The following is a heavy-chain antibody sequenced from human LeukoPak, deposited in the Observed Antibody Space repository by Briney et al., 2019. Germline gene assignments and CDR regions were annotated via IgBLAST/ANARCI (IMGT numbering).Heavy chain of an antibody. J-gene: IGHJ3*02. V-gene: IGHV3-48*03. CDR3: AKDLVVVRGGDAFDI. CDR2: ISSGGNTI. Sequence: GGSLRLSCAASGFTFSSYEMNWVRQAPGKGLEWVSYISSGGNTIYYADSVRGRFTISRDNAKNSLYLQMNSLRAEDTAVYYCAKDLVVVRGGDAFDIWGQGTMVTVSS. CDR1: GFTFSSYE. D-gene: IGHD3-10*01.